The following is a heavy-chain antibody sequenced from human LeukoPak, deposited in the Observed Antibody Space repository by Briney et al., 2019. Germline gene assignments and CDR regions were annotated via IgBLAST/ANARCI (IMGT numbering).Heavy chain of an antibody. Sequence: GGSLRLSCAASGFTFSSYAMSWVRQAPGKGLEWVSAISGSGGSTYYADSVKGRFTISRDNSKNTLYLQMNSLRAEDTAVYYCASSWGFGELTWFDPWGQGTTVTVSS. CDR1: GFTFSSYA. CDR2: ISGSGGST. CDR3: ASSWGFGELTWFDP. V-gene: IGHV3-23*01. D-gene: IGHD3-10*01. J-gene: IGHJ5*01.